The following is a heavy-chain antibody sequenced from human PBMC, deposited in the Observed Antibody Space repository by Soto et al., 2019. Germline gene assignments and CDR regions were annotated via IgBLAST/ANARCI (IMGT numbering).Heavy chain of an antibody. D-gene: IGHD5-12*01. CDR3: ARGDGYNDY. V-gene: IGHV1-46*03. CDR1: GYTFTSYD. J-gene: IGHJ4*02. Sequence: ASVKVSCXASGYTFTSYDMHGVRQAPGQGLEWMGIINPSGGSTSYTQKFQGGVTMTRDTSTSTVYMELSSLRSEDTAVYYCARGDGYNDYWGQGTLVTVSS. CDR2: INPSGGST.